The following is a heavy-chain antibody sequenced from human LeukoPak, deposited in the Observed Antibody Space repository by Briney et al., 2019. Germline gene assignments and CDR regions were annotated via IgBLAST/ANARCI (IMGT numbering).Heavy chain of an antibody. Sequence: SETLSLTCTVAGGSVSSGTYYWNWIRQPPGKGLEWIGYIYHSGSTNYNPSLKSRATISIDTSKNQFSLNLRYVTAADTAVYYCARDEDNSGRFYYYMDVWGKGTTVTVSS. CDR1: GGSVSSGTYY. CDR2: IYHSGST. J-gene: IGHJ6*03. V-gene: IGHV4-61*01. CDR3: ARDEDNSGRFYYYMDV. D-gene: IGHD3-22*01.